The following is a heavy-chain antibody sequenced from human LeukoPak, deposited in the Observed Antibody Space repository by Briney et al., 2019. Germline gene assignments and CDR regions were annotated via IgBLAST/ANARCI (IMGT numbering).Heavy chain of an antibody. CDR2: ISYDGSNK. D-gene: IGHD1-14*01. CDR3: AKVSTGY. J-gene: IGHJ4*02. Sequence: PGGSLRLSCAASGFTFSSYGMPWVRQAPGKGLEWVAVISYDGSNKYYADSVKGRFTISRDNSRNTLYLQMNSLRGEDTAVYYCAKVSTGYWGQGTLVTVSS. V-gene: IGHV3-30*18. CDR1: GFTFSSYG.